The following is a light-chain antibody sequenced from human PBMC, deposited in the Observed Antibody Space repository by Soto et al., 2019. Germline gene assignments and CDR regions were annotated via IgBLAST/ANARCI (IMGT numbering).Light chain of an antibody. J-gene: IGKJ2*01. CDR1: QSISSY. V-gene: IGKV1-39*01. CDR3: QQSYSTPPYT. Sequence: DIQMTQSPSSLSASVGDRVTITCRASQSISSYLNWYQQKPGKAPKLLIYAASSLQSGVPSRFSGNGSGTEFTLTISSLQPEDFATYYCQQSYSTPPYTFGQGTKLEIK. CDR2: AAS.